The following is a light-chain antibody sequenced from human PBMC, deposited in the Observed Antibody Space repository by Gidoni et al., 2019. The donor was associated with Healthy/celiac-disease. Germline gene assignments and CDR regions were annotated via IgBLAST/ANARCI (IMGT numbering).Light chain of an antibody. J-gene: IGKJ2*04. CDR3: QQSYSTPCS. CDR2: AAS. Sequence: DIQMTQSPSSLSASVGDRVPITCRASQSISSYLNWYQQKPGKAPKLLIYAASSLQSGVPSRFSDSGSGTDFTLTISSLQPEDFETYYCQQSYSTPCSFXQXTKLEIK. CDR1: QSISSY. V-gene: IGKV1-39*01.